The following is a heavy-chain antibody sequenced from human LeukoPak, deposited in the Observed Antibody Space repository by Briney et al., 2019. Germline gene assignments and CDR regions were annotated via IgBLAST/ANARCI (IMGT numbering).Heavy chain of an antibody. J-gene: IGHJ5*02. D-gene: IGHD1-1*01. CDR1: GSSISSYY. CDR3: ARAPTGTGGWNWFDP. V-gene: IGHV4-4*07. Sequence: SETLSLTCTVSGSSISSYYWSWIRQPAGKGLELIGRIYTSGTTNYNPSLKSRVTMSVDTSKNQFSLKLSSVTAADTAVYYRARAPTGTGGWNWFDPWGQGTLVTVSS. CDR2: IYTSGTT.